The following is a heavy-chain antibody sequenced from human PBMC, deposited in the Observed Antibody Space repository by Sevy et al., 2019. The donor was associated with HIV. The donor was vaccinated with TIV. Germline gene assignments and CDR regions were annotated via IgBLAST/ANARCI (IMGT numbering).Heavy chain of an antibody. Sequence: GGSLRLSCAASGFTFSDYYMSWIRQAPGKGLEWVSYISSSGSTIYYADSVKGRFTISRDNAKNSLYLQMNSLRAEDTAVYYCASDQNDFWSGSYTAEYFQHWGQGTLVTVSS. CDR1: GFTFSDYY. D-gene: IGHD3-3*01. CDR2: ISSSGSTI. V-gene: IGHV3-11*01. J-gene: IGHJ1*01. CDR3: ASDQNDFWSGSYTAEYFQH.